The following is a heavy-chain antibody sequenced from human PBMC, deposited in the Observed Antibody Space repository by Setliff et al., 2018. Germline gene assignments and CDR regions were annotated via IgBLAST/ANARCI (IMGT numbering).Heavy chain of an antibody. CDR3: VRGGLAAAGKKGVFEH. D-gene: IGHD6-13*01. CDR2: INTGGGSA. J-gene: IGHJ4*02. V-gene: IGHV1-46*01. Sequence: ASVKVSCKASGYAFINYYMFWVRQAPGQGPEWMGTINTGGGSASIVDQFQGGVTMTRDTSTSTVYLELNSLRSDDTAVYYCVRGGLAAAGKKGVFEHWGQGTLVTVSS. CDR1: GYAFINYY.